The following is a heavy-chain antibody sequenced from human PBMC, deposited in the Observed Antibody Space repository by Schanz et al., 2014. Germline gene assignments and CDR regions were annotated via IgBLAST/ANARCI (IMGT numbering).Heavy chain of an antibody. CDR2: IIPVLNIA. V-gene: IGHV1-69*02. Sequence: QVQLVQSGAEVKKPGSSVKVSCKLSGGTFSSYTISWMRQAPGQGLEWMGKIIPVLNIATYAQRFQGRVSITADTSTNTAYMDVSSLRSEDTAVYYCASSGAGYSSSWDFDSWGQGTLVTVSS. CDR3: ASSGAGYSSSWDFDS. D-gene: IGHD6-13*01. CDR1: GGTFSSYT. J-gene: IGHJ4*02.